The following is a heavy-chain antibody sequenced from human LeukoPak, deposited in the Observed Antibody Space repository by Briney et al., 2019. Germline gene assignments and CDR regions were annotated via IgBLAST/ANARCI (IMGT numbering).Heavy chain of an antibody. CDR3: ARLFDTRSYGFPGDYDY. J-gene: IGHJ4*02. D-gene: IGHD5-18*01. V-gene: IGHV1-69*04. Sequence: SVTVSCKASGGTFSIYAISWVRQAPGQGLEWMGRIIPILGIANYAQKFQGRVTITADKSTSTAYMELSSLRSEDTAVYYCARLFDTRSYGFPGDYDYWGQGTLVTVSS. CDR2: IIPILGIA. CDR1: GGTFSIYA.